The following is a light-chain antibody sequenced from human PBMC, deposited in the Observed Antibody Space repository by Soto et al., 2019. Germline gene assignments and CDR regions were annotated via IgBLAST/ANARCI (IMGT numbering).Light chain of an antibody. CDR1: QSVTNNY. J-gene: IGKJ2*01. CDR2: GSS. CDR3: QQYGSSPPYT. Sequence: EVVLTQSPGTLSLSPGERATLSCRASQSVTNNYFAWYKQKPGQAPRLLIFGSSDRATGTPDRFSGRGSGTDFTLTISRLEPEDSAVYYCQQYGSSPPYTFGQGTKLEIK. V-gene: IGKV3-20*01.